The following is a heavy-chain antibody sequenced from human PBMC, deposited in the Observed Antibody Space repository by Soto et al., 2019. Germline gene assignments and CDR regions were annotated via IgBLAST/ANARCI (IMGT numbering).Heavy chain of an antibody. CDR1: GGSFNGYH. V-gene: IGHV4-34*01. Sequence: QVQLQQWGAGLVKPLETLSLTCAVYGGSFNGYHWSWIRQPPGKGLEWIGEINQSGNTNYNPALKSRVTMSVDTSKSPFSLKLTSVTAADTAIYYCVRVRSYGSGRPFWYWGQGTLVTVSS. D-gene: IGHD3-10*01. CDR3: VRVRSYGSGRPFWY. CDR2: INQSGNT. J-gene: IGHJ4*02.